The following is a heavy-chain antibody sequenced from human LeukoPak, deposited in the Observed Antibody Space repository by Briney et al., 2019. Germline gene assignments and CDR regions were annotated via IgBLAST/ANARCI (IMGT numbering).Heavy chain of an antibody. Sequence: GASVKVSCKASGYTFTGYYMRWVRQAPGQGLEWMGWINPNSGGTNYAQKFQGRVTMTRDTSISTAYMELRRLRSDDTAVYYCARVDSSGWYYFDYWGQGTLVTVSS. CDR2: INPNSGGT. J-gene: IGHJ4*02. CDR1: GYTFTGYY. D-gene: IGHD6-19*01. V-gene: IGHV1-2*02. CDR3: ARVDSSGWYYFDY.